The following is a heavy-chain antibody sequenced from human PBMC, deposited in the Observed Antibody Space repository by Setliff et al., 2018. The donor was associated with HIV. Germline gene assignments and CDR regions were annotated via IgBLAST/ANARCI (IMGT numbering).Heavy chain of an antibody. J-gene: IGHJ4*02. CDR1: GYTFTSYD. D-gene: IGHD3-10*01. V-gene: IGHV1-8*03. CDR2: MNPNSGNT. CDR3: ARHDVVRGAIDN. Sequence: ASVKVSCKASGYTFTSYDINWVRQATGQGLEWMGWMNPNSGNTGYAQKFQGRVTITRDASASTAYMELSSLRSEDTAVYYCARHDVVRGAIDNWGQGTLVTVSS.